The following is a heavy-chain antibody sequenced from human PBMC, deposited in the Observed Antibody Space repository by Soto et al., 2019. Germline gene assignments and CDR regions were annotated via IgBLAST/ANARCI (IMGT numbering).Heavy chain of an antibody. Sequence: ASVKVSCKASGYTFTSYAMHWVRQAPGQRLEWMGWINAGNGNTNYAQKLQGRVTMTTDTSTSTAYMELRSLRSDDTAVYYCARDRDYQEWELLPFDYWGQGTLVTVSS. V-gene: IGHV1-3*01. CDR1: GYTFTSYA. CDR3: ARDRDYQEWELLPFDY. D-gene: IGHD1-26*01. J-gene: IGHJ4*02. CDR2: INAGNGNT.